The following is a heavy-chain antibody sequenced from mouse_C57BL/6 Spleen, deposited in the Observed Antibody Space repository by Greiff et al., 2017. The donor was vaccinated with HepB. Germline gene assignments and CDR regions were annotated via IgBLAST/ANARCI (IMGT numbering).Heavy chain of an antibody. J-gene: IGHJ3*01. V-gene: IGHV1-18*01. CDR2: INPNNGGT. Sequence: EVQLQQSGPELVKPGASVKIPCKASGYTFTDYNMDWVKQSHGKSLEWIGDINPNNGGTIYNQKFKGKATLTVDKSSSTAYMELRSLTSEDTAVYYCARGQDYYGNYDLDWFAYWGQGTLVTVSA. CDR1: GYTFTDYN. D-gene: IGHD2-1*01. CDR3: ARGQDYYGNYDLDWFAY.